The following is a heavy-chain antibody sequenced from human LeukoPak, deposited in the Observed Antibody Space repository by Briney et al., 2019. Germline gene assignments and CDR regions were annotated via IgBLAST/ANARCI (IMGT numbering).Heavy chain of an antibody. CDR3: ARLYSMYVSGDY. CDR1: GYTFTGYY. CDR2: INSNSGGT. D-gene: IGHD4-11*01. Sequence: ASVKVSCKASGYTFTGYYMHWVRQAPGQGLEWMGWINSNSGGTNYAQKFQGRVTMTRDTSISTAYMELNRLTSDDTAVYYCARLYSMYVSGDYWGQGTLVTVSS. V-gene: IGHV1-2*02. J-gene: IGHJ4*02.